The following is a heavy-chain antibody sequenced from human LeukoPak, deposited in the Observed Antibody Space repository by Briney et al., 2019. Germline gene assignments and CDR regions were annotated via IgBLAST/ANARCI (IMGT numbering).Heavy chain of an antibody. J-gene: IGHJ4*02. CDR1: GFTFSSYP. CDR3: ATHIFSELRYFDWSTNE. D-gene: IGHD3-9*01. Sequence: GRSLRLSCAASGFTFSSYPMHWVRQAPGKGLEWVAVISYDGSNKYYADSVKGRFTISRDNSKNTLYLQMNSLRAEDTAVYYCATHIFSELRYFDWSTNEWGQGTLVTVSS. CDR2: ISYDGSNK. V-gene: IGHV3-30-3*01.